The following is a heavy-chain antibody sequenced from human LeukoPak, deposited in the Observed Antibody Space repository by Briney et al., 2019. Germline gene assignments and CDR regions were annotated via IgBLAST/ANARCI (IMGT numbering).Heavy chain of an antibody. CDR2: INPNSGGT. Sequence: ASVKVSCKASGYTFTGYYTHWVRQAPGQGLEWMGWINPNSGGTNYAQKFQGRVTMTRDTSISTAYMELSRLRSDDTAVYYCARGFEGIVVVPAFSYWGQGTLVTVSS. J-gene: IGHJ4*02. D-gene: IGHD2-2*01. CDR3: ARGFEGIVVVPAFSY. V-gene: IGHV1-2*02. CDR1: GYTFTGYY.